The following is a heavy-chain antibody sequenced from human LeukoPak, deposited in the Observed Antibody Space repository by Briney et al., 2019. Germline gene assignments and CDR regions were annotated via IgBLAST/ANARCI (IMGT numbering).Heavy chain of an antibody. J-gene: IGHJ3*02. V-gene: IGHV1-3*01. CDR2: INAGNGNT. Sequence: GASVKVSCKASGYTFTSYAMHWVRQAPGQRLEWMGWINAGNGNTKYSQKFQGRVTITRDTSASTAYMELSSLRSEGTAVYYCARLNSGSYGGDAFDIWGQGTMVTVSS. CDR3: ARLNSGSYGGDAFDI. CDR1: GYTFTSYA. D-gene: IGHD1-26*01.